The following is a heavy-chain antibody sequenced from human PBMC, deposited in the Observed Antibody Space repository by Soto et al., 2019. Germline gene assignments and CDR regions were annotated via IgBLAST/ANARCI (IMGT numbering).Heavy chain of an antibody. D-gene: IGHD3-10*01. CDR1: GGSISSGGYY. CDR3: ARVASGTIGNSWFAP. CDR2: IYYSGST. J-gene: IGHJ5*02. Sequence: QVQLQESGPGLVKPSQTLSLTCTVSGGSISSGGYYWSWIRQHPGKGLEWIGYIYYSGSTYYNPSVKSRVTISVDTSKNQFSLKLSAVTAADTAVYYWARVASGTIGNSWFAPWGQGTLVTVSS. V-gene: IGHV4-31*03.